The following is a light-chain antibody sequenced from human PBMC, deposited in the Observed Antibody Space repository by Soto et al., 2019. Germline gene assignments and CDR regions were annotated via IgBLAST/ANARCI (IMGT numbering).Light chain of an antibody. CDR3: MQVLQTPFP. V-gene: IGKV2-28*01. CDR2: LAS. J-gene: IGKJ3*01. Sequence: DIVMTQSPLTLPVTPGEPASFSCRSGQSLLHSTGYNYLHWYLQKAGQAPQLLMYLASNRASGVPDRFSVSGSGTDFTLNISKVEAADVGVYYCMQVLQTPFPFGPGTKVAIK. CDR1: QSLLHSTGYNY.